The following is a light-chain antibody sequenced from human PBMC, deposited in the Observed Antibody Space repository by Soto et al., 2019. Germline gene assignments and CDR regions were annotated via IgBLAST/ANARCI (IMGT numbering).Light chain of an antibody. CDR1: QGIGNY. Sequence: DVQMTQSPSALSASVGDGVTITCRASQGIGNYLAWFQQQPGKAPKRLIYFAYSVQYGVPSRFSGSGSGTQFTLTISGLQPEDFATYYCLQYSSYPWTFGQGTKVDIK. CDR3: LQYSSYPWT. CDR2: FAY. V-gene: IGKV1-17*03. J-gene: IGKJ1*01.